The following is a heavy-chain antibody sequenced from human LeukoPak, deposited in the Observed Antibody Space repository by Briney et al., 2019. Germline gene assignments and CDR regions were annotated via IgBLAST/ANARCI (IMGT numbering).Heavy chain of an antibody. CDR3: ARGPTVTTDY. J-gene: IGHJ4*02. CDR1: GGSISSGGYY. D-gene: IGHD4-17*01. CDR2: ISYSGST. Sequence: PSETLSLTCTVSGGSISSGGYYWSWIRQHPGKGLEWIGYISYSGSTYYNPSLKSRLTISEDTSKNQFSLNLSSVTAADTAVYYCARGPTVTTDYWGQGTLVTVSS. V-gene: IGHV4-31*03.